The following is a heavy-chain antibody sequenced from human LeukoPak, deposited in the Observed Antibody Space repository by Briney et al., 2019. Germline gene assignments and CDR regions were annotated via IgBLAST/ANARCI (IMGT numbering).Heavy chain of an antibody. CDR1: GGSFSGYY. CDR3: ARTYQSTVPGIAGAGTFDY. J-gene: IGHJ4*02. D-gene: IGHD6-13*01. CDR2: IHHYGTT. Sequence: SETLSLTCAVYGGSFSGYYWSWIRQPPEKGLEWIGEIHHYGTTNYNPSLKSRVTILIDTSKNQFSLKLNSVTAADTAVYYCARTYQSTVPGIAGAGTFDYWGLGILVTVSS. V-gene: IGHV4-34*01.